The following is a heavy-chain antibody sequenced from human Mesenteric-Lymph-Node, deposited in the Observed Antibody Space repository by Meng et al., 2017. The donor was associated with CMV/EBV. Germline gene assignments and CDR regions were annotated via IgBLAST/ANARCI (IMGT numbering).Heavy chain of an antibody. CDR2: ISSSGSTI. CDR1: GFTFSSYE. CDR3: ARGGDYDFWSGFYYYYGMDV. V-gene: IGHV3-48*03. D-gene: IGHD3-3*01. J-gene: IGHJ6*02. Sequence: GGSLRLSCAASGFTFSSYEMNWVRQAPGKGLEWVSYISSSGSTIYYADSVKGRFTISRDNAKNSLYLQMNSLRAEDTAVYYCARGGDYDFWSGFYYYYGMDVWGQGTTVTVSS.